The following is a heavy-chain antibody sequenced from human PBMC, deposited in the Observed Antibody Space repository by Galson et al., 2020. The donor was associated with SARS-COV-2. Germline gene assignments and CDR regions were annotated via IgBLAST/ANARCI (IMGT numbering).Heavy chain of an antibody. CDR2: IKQDGSKR. CDR1: GFTFSTPC. J-gene: IGHJ4*02. Sequence: GGSLRLSCPASGFTFSTPCMNWIRQAPGKGLEWVANIKQDGSKRGYVASVEGGFTISRDNSNNTRYLQMNSLRAEDTDIYYCARGYPYSESYCWGQGTLVTVSS. V-gene: IGHV3-7*03. D-gene: IGHD3-10*01. CDR3: ARGYPYSESYC.